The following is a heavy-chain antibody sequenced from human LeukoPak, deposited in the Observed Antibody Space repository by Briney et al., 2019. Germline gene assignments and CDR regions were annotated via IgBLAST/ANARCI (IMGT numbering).Heavy chain of an antibody. CDR2: IYSDGNS. CDR3: ARVASDP. J-gene: IGHJ5*02. V-gene: IGHV3-66*01. CDR1: GFTVSSSH. Sequence: PGGSLRLSCAASGFTVSSSHMSWVRQAPGKGLEWVSIIYSDGNSIHADSVKGRFTTSRDNSKNTLYLQMNSLRGEDTAVYYCARVASDPWGQGTLVTVSS.